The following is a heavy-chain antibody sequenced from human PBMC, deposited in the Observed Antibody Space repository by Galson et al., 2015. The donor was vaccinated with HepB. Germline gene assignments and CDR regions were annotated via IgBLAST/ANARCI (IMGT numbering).Heavy chain of an antibody. J-gene: IGHJ4*02. D-gene: IGHD6-19*01. Sequence: CAISGDSVLSHSAAWNWIRQSPSRGLEWLGRTYFRSKWDTDYATSMKSRLIINSDTSKNQFSLHLRSVTPEDTAVYFCARDLSSAWYSFDYWGQGTPVTVSS. CDR3: ARDLSSAWYSFDY. CDR1: GDSVLSHSAA. V-gene: IGHV6-1*01. CDR2: TYFRSKWDT.